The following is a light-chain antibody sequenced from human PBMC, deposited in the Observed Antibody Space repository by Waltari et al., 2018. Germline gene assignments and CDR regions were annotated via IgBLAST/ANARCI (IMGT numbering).Light chain of an antibody. Sequence: EIVLTQSPGTLSLSPGERATLSCRASQSIGKYLVWYQQNPGQAPRLLIYAASSRATGVPDRFSGSGSGTDFSLTISRLEPEDFAVYYCQNHERLPATFGQGTKVEIK. J-gene: IGKJ1*01. CDR1: QSIGKY. V-gene: IGKV3-20*01. CDR3: QNHERLPAT. CDR2: AAS.